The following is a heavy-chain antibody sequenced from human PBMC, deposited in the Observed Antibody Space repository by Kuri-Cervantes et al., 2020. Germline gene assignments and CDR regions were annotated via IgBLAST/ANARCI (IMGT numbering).Heavy chain of an antibody. Sequence: GESLKISCAASGFTFSSYSMNWVRQAPGKGLEWVSSISSSSSYIYYADSVKGRFTISRDNAKNTLYLQMKSLRPDDTATYTCARGGGGYSFYFDYWGLGSLVTVSS. D-gene: IGHD2-15*01. CDR2: ISSSSSYI. CDR1: GFTFSSYS. CDR3: ARGGGGYSFYFDY. J-gene: IGHJ4*02. V-gene: IGHV3-21*01.